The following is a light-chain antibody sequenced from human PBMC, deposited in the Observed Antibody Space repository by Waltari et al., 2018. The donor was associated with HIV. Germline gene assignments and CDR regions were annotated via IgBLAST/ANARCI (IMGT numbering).Light chain of an antibody. CDR1: QSIFNC. CDR3: QQYGSSPPEYT. V-gene: IGKV1-39*01. CDR2: DAF. Sequence: DIQMTQFPSTPSASAGDRVTITCRASQSIFNCLNWYQQKPGKAPQLLIYDAFTLQPGVPSRFSGSASGTDFTLTISRLEPEDFAAVYYCQQYGSSPPEYTFGQGTKLEIK. J-gene: IGKJ2*01.